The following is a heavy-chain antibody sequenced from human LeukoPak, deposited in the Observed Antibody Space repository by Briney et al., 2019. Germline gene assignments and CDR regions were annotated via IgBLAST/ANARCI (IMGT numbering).Heavy chain of an antibody. Sequence: GGSLRLSCAASGFTFSDYAMNWVRKAPGKGLEWVSAVSGSAGNTYYADSVKGRFTISRDNSKNTLYLQMNSLRADDTAVYYCARDRYFVDIWGQGTMVTVSS. CDR1: GFTFSDYA. J-gene: IGHJ3*02. CDR3: ARDRYFVDI. D-gene: IGHD3-16*02. V-gene: IGHV3-23*01. CDR2: VSGSAGNT.